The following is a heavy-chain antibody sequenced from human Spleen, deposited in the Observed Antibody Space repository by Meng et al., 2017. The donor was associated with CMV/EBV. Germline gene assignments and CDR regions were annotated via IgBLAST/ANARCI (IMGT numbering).Heavy chain of an antibody. Sequence: GGSLRLSCAASGFTFSYYGMHWVRQAPGRGLEWVAFIRFPGNSKFYADSVKGRFTISGDNSSNTLYVQMNSLRAEDTAVYYCARGSPTTVTTYGMDVWGQGTTVTVSS. V-gene: IGHV3-30*02. CDR3: ARGSPTTVTTYGMDV. CDR1: GFTFSYYG. D-gene: IGHD4-17*01. J-gene: IGHJ6*02. CDR2: IRFPGNSK.